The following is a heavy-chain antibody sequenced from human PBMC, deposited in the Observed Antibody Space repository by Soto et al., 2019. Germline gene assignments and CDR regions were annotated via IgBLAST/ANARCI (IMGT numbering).Heavy chain of an antibody. V-gene: IGHV3-23*01. CDR2: TTDSGGTT. Sequence: PGGSLRLSCAASGFTFSTYAMTWVRQAPGKGLEWVSGTTDSGGTTYYADSVKGRFTISRDNSKNTLYLLMNSLRAEDTAVYYCAKDRSSGWPYYFDYWGQGTLVTSPQ. CDR1: GFTFSTYA. J-gene: IGHJ4*02. CDR3: AKDRSSGWPYYFDY. D-gene: IGHD6-19*01.